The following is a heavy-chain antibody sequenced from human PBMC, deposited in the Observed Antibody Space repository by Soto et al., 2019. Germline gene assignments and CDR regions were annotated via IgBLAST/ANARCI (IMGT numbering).Heavy chain of an antibody. CDR3: GRSASSSGWYTEFDS. D-gene: IGHD6-19*01. Sequence: SETLSLTCTVSGGSITGHYWSWIRQPAGKGLEWIGRIYASGSTISNRSLRSRVALSVDTSKNQFSLNLNSVTAADTAMYYCGRSASSSGWYTEFDSWSQGTLVKVSS. CDR1: GGSITGHY. V-gene: IGHV4-4*07. J-gene: IGHJ4*02. CDR2: IYASGST.